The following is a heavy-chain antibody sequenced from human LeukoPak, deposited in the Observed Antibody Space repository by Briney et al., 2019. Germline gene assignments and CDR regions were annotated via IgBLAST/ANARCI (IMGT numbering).Heavy chain of an antibody. V-gene: IGHV4-59*12. CDR3: ARKYSSIFGGYYFDY. Sequence: SETLSLTCTVSGGSISSYYWSWIRQPPGKGLKWIGNIYYSGYTTYSPSLRSRVTISVDTSKNQFSLKLSSVTAADTAVYYCARKYSSIFGGYYFDYWGQGTLVTVSS. CDR2: IYYSGYT. J-gene: IGHJ4*02. CDR1: GGSISSYY. D-gene: IGHD6-13*01.